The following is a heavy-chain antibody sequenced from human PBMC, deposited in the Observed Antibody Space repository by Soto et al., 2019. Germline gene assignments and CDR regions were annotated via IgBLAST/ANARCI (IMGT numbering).Heavy chain of an antibody. CDR2: ISYSGST. V-gene: IGHV4-59*01. CDR3: ARGPRAMEFYYYYSMVV. J-gene: IGHJ6*02. Sequence: SETLSLPCSLSGGSISSSFWSWIRQPPGKELEWIGYISYSGSTTYNPSLKSRITLSVDTSKNQFSLRVASVTAADTAVYYCARGPRAMEFYYYYSMVVWVQGTTANVSS. D-gene: IGHD5-18*01. CDR1: GGSISSSF.